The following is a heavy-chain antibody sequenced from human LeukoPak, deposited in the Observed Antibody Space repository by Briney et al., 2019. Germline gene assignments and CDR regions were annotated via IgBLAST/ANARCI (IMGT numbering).Heavy chain of an antibody. CDR1: GGSISSSSYY. Sequence: SETLSLTCTVSGGSISSSSYYWGWIRQPPGKGLEWIGSIYYSGSTYYNPSLKSRVTISVDTSKNQFSLNLSSVTAADTAVYYCARDSRRELLHAFDIWGQGTMVTVSS. D-gene: IGHD1-26*01. J-gene: IGHJ3*02. CDR2: IYYSGST. CDR3: ARDSRRELLHAFDI. V-gene: IGHV4-39*07.